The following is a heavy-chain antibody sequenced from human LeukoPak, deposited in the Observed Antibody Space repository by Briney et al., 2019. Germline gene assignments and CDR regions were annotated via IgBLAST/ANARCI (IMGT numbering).Heavy chain of an antibody. J-gene: IGHJ4*02. V-gene: IGHV4-39*07. CDR2: IYYSGST. D-gene: IGHD3-10*01. CDR1: GGSISSYY. Sequence: SETLSLTCTVSGGSISSYYWGWIRQPPGKGLEWIGSIYYSGSTYYNPSLKSRVTISVDTSKNQFSLKLSSVTAADTAVYYCASGYYGSGLHYWGQGTLVTVSS. CDR3: ASGYYGSGLHY.